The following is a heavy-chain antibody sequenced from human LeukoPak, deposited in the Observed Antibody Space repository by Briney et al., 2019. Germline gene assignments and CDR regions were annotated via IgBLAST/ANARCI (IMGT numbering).Heavy chain of an antibody. CDR2: IYHSGST. J-gene: IGHJ4*02. V-gene: IGHV4-4*02. CDR1: GGSISSSNW. CDR3: ARESKITYYYDSSGCFDY. Sequence: SETLSLTCAVSGGSISSSNWWSWVRQPPGKGLEWIGEIYHSGSTNYNPSLKSRVTISVDKSKNQFSLKLSSVTAADTAVYYCARESKITYYYDSSGCFDYWGQGTLVTVSS. D-gene: IGHD3-22*01.